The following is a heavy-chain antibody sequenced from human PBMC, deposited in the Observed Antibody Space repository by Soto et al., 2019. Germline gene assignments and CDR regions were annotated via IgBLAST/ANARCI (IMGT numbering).Heavy chain of an antibody. D-gene: IGHD6-19*01. J-gene: IGHJ4*02. V-gene: IGHV1-69*01. CDR3: AGDITAVRRS. CDR1: GGTFSRHS. Sequence: QVQMVQSGAEVKKPGSSARVSCKVSGGTFSRHSISWVRQAPGQGLEWMGGIIPIFDATQYAQKFQVRLTIAAAESTAPCHLAPGGLSAEDTAMDSCAGDITAVRRSWGQGTLVTVS. CDR2: IIPIFDAT.